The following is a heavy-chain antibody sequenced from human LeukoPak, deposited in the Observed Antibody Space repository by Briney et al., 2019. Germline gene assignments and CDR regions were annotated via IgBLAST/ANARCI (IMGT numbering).Heavy chain of an antibody. CDR1: GFTFSTYA. Sequence: GGSLRLSCAASGFTFSTYAMSWVRQAPGKGLEWVSGISGSGGSTYYADSVKGRFTISRDNSKNTLYLQMNSLRAEDTAVYYCAKSSSGWYSFDYWGQGTLVTVSS. D-gene: IGHD6-19*01. CDR2: ISGSGGST. CDR3: AKSSSGWYSFDY. J-gene: IGHJ4*02. V-gene: IGHV3-23*01.